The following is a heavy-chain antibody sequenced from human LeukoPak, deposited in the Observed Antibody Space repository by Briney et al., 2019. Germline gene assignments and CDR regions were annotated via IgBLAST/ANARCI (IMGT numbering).Heavy chain of an antibody. J-gene: IGHJ4*02. CDR3: AKVAGTPFDY. CDR2: ISYDGSNK. CDR1: GFTFSSNG. V-gene: IGHV3-30*18. D-gene: IGHD6-19*01. Sequence: PGRSLRLSCAASGFTFSSNGMHWVRPAPGKGLEWVAAISYDGSNKYYADSVKGRFTISRDNSKNTLYLQMNSLRAEDTAVYYCAKVAGTPFDYWGQGTLVTVSS.